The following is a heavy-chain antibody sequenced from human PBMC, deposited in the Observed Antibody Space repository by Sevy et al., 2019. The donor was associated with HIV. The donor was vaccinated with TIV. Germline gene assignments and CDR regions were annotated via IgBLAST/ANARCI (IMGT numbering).Heavy chain of an antibody. CDR2: FDPEDGET. D-gene: IGHD3-22*01. CDR3: ATDSVLLKGRYYVSSGYYLHY. V-gene: IGHV1-24*01. Sequence: ASVKVSCKVSGYIFTELSMHWVRQAPGKGLEWMGGFDPEDGETIYAQKFQGRVTMTEDTSTDTAYMDLSSLRSEDTAVYYCATDSVLLKGRYYVSSGYYLHYWGQGTLVTVSS. CDR1: GYIFTELS. J-gene: IGHJ4*02.